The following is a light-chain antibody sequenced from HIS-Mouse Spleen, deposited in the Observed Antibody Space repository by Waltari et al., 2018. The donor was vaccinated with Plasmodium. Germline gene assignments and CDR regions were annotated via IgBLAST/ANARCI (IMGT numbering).Light chain of an antibody. CDR1: NSNLGSNY. Sequence: QSVLTQPPSASGTPGQRVTISCSGSNSNLGSNYVYWYQQLPGTAPKLLIYRNNQRPSGVPDRFSGSKSGTSASLAISGLRSEDEADYYCAAWDDSLSGWVFGGGTKLTVL. CDR2: RNN. J-gene: IGLJ3*02. CDR3: AAWDDSLSGWV. V-gene: IGLV1-47*01.